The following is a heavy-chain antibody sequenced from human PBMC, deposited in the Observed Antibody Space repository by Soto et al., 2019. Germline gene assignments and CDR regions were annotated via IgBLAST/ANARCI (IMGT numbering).Heavy chain of an antibody. D-gene: IGHD2-8*01. CDR1: GFTFFTFW. Sequence: GGSLRLSCAASGFTFFTFWMHLVSQAPGKGLVWVSRINGDGSYTSYADAVKGRFTISRDNAKNTLYLQMNSLRAEDTAVYYCAGSVSAPDAFDIWGQGTMVTVSS. J-gene: IGHJ3*02. V-gene: IGHV3-74*01. CDR3: AGSVSAPDAFDI. CDR2: INGDGSYT.